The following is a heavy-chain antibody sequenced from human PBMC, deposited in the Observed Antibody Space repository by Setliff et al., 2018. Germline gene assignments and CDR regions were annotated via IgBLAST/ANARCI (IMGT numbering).Heavy chain of an antibody. V-gene: IGHV1-46*01. CDR1: GYGFTSHY. D-gene: IGHD3-22*01. CDR3: ARAPWGDDYDSLYTWFDP. CDR2: VYPSGGKT. Sequence: GASVKVSCQTSGYGFTSHYFHWLRQAPGHGLEWMGIVYPSGGKTTLSQKFQGRVSMTADTSTATVYMELHSLTSEDTAIYYCARAPWGDDYDSLYTWFDPWGQGSLVTVSS. J-gene: IGHJ5*02.